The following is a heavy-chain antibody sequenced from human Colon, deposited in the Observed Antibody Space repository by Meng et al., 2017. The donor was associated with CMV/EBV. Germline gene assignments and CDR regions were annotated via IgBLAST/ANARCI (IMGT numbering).Heavy chain of an antibody. J-gene: IGHJ4*02. D-gene: IGHD1-26*01. CDR3: ASLSGGDFDY. CDR2: INPIIGGT. Sequence: RVLSGAEVKKPGASGKVACKASGYTFTGYFMYWVRQAPGQGLEWLRVINPIIGGTNYAQKFQGRVTMTRDTSMNTAYMELSRLRSDDTAVYYCASLSGGDFDYWGQGTLVTVSS. V-gene: IGHV1-2*02. CDR1: GYTFTGYF.